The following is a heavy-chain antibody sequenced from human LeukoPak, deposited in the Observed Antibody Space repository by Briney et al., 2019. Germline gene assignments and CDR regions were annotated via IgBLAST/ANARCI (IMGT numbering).Heavy chain of an antibody. CDR1: GFTFSSYS. CDR3: ARDIYGAVDYYYGMDV. V-gene: IGHV3-21*01. D-gene: IGHD4-17*01. Sequence: PGGSLRLSCAASGFTFSSYSMNWVRQAPGKGLEWVSSISSSSSYIYYADSVKGRFTISRDNAKTSLYLQMNSLRAEDTAVYYCARDIYGAVDYYYGMDVWGKGTTVTVSS. CDR2: ISSSSSYI. J-gene: IGHJ6*04.